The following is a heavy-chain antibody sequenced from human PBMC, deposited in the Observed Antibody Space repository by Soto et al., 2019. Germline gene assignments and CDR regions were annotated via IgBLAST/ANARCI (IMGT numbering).Heavy chain of an antibody. CDR1: GFTVSSNY. CDR3: AGEYDYGSGSYYYFDY. D-gene: IGHD3-10*01. J-gene: IGHJ4*02. V-gene: IGHV3-66*01. CDR2: IYSGGST. Sequence: EVQLVESGGGLVQPGGSLRLSCAASGFTVSSNYMSWVRQAPGKGLEWVSVIYSGGSTYYEDSLKGRFTISRDNSKNTLYLQMSSLRAEHTAGYYCAGEYDYGSGSYYYFDYWGQGTLVTVSS.